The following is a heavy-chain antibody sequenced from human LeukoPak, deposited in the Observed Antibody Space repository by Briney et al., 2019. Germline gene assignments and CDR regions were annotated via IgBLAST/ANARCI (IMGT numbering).Heavy chain of an antibody. D-gene: IGHD6-19*01. CDR2: ISSSSSYI. J-gene: IGHJ4*02. CDR1: GFTFSSYS. V-gene: IGHV3-21*01. Sequence: GGSLRLSCAASGFTFSSYSMNWVRQAPGKGLEWVSSISSSSSYIYYADSVKGRFTISRDNAKNSLYLQKNILRAEDTAVYYCARDPYSGFFDYWGQGTLVTVSS. CDR3: ARDPYSGFFDY.